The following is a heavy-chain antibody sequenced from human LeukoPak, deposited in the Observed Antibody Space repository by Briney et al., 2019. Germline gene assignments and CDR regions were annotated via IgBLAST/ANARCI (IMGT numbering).Heavy chain of an antibody. D-gene: IGHD6-13*01. Sequence: PGGXLRLSCAASGFTFDDYGMSWVRQAPGKGLEWVSGINWNGGSTVYADSVKGGFTISREKDKNSLYLQMNSLRAEDTALYYCARDLTPIAASDDAFDIWGQGTMVTVSS. V-gene: IGHV3-20*04. CDR1: GFTFDDYG. J-gene: IGHJ3*02. CDR3: ARDLTPIAASDDAFDI. CDR2: INWNGGST.